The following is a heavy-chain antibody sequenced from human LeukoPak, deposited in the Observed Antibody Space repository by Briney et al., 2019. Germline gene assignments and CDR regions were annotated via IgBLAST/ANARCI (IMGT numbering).Heavy chain of an antibody. J-gene: IGHJ5*02. CDR1: GYTFTIYA. V-gene: IGHV1-3*01. D-gene: IGHD3-22*01. CDR3: AREKIITGLDP. Sequence: ASVKVSFKASGYTFTIYAMHWVRQAPGQRREGMGWINAGNGNTKYSQKFQGRVTITRDTSASTAYMELSSLRSEDTAVYYCAREKIITGLDPWGQGTLVTVSS. CDR2: INAGNGNT.